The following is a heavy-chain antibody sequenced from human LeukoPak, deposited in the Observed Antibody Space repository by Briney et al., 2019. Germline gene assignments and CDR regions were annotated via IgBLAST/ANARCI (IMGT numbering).Heavy chain of an antibody. Sequence: PGRSLRLSCAASGFTFSSYSMNCVRQAPGKGLEWVSSISSSSSYIYYADSVKGRFTISRDNAKNSLYLQMNSLRAEDTAVYYCARDLSPPYSSSWDIVSRDFDYWGQGTLVTVSS. V-gene: IGHV3-21*01. D-gene: IGHD6-13*01. CDR1: GFTFSSYS. CDR3: ARDLSPPYSSSWDIVSRDFDY. CDR2: ISSSSSYI. J-gene: IGHJ4*02.